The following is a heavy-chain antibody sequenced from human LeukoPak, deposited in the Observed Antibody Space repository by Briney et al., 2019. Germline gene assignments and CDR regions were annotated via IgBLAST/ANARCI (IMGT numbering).Heavy chain of an antibody. V-gene: IGHV1-69*05. D-gene: IGHD2-2*01. J-gene: IGHJ5*02. Sequence: ASVKVSCKASGGTFSSYAISWVRQAPGQGLEWMGGIIPIFGTANYAQKFQGRVTITTDESTSTAYMELSSLRSEDTAVYYCARDVGGGVVVPAANWFDPWGQGTLVTVSP. CDR2: IIPIFGTA. CDR3: ARDVGGGVVVPAANWFDP. CDR1: GGTFSSYA.